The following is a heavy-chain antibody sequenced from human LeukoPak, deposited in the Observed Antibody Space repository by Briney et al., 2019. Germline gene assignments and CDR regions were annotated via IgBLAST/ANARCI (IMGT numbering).Heavy chain of an antibody. CDR2: ISGSGGST. CDR3: APSISQGQHFDY. Sequence: PGGSLRLSCAASGFTFSSYAMSWVRQAPGKGLEWVSAISGSGGSTYYADSVKGRFTISRDNSKNTLYLQMNSLRAEDTAVYYCAPSISQGQHFDYWGQGTLVTVSS. D-gene: IGHD1-14*01. J-gene: IGHJ4*02. V-gene: IGHV3-23*01. CDR1: GFTFSSYA.